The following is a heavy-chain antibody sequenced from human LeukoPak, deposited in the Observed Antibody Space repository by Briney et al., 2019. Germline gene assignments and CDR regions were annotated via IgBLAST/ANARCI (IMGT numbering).Heavy chain of an antibody. D-gene: IGHD1-26*01. J-gene: IGHJ4*02. CDR3: AREPDRGSSLDY. CDR2: ISSTGSTI. Sequence: GGSLRLSCAASGFTFSSYEMNWVRQAPGSGLEWLSYISSTGSTIYYADSVKGRFTISRDNAKNSLYLQMNSLSAEDTAVYYCAREPDRGSSLDYWGQGTLVTVSS. V-gene: IGHV3-48*03. CDR1: GFTFSSYE.